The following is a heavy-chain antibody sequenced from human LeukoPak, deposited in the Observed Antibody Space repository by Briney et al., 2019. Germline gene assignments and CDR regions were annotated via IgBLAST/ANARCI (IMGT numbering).Heavy chain of an antibody. V-gene: IGHV3-11*05. CDR2: ISNSSTYT. D-gene: IGHD5-18*01. CDR3: ARERAYTYGFDY. J-gene: IGHJ4*02. CDR1: GFTFSDYY. Sequence: GGSLRLSCAASGFTFSDYYMSWIRQAPGKGLEWVSHISNSSTYTNYADSVKGRFTISRENATNSVYLQMGSLTAPYTTLYYFARERAYTYGFDYWGQGTLVTVSS.